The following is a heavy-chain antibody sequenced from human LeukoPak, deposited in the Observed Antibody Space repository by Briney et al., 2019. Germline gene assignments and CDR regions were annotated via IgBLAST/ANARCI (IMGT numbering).Heavy chain of an antibody. D-gene: IGHD6-13*01. V-gene: IGHV3-23*01. J-gene: IGHJ4*02. CDR2: ISESRGST. CDR3: ARIAAAGHLDF. CDR1: GFTFSSYG. Sequence: GGSLRLSCAASGFTFSSYGMSWVRQAPGKGLEWVSSISESRGSTYYADSVKGRFTISRDTSKNTLFLQMHSLRTEDTAVYHCARIAAAGHLDFWGQGTLVTVSS.